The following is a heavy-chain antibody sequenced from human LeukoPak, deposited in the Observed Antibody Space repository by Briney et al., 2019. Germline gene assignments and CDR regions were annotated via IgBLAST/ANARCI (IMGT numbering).Heavy chain of an antibody. V-gene: IGHV3-33*01. CDR3: TRDRVGATDYFDY. CDR2: TWHDGSNK. D-gene: IGHD1-26*01. CDR1: GFTFSSYG. Sequence: GGSLRLSCAASGFTFSSYGMHWVRQAPGKGLEWVAVTWHDGSNKYYADSVKGRFTISRDNSKNTLYLQMNSLRAEDTAVYYCTRDRVGATDYFDYWGQGTLVTVPS. J-gene: IGHJ4*02.